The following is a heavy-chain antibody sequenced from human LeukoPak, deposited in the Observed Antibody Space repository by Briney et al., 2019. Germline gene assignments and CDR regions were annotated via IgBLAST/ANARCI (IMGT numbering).Heavy chain of an antibody. D-gene: IGHD6-19*01. Sequence: GGSLRLSCAASGFTFSKYWMLWVRQAPGKGLESVSRINTDGTVTTYADSVKGRFTVSRDNADYTMFLQMNSVRDEDTAVYYCATKQWLAPPPDSWGQGTPVTVFS. V-gene: IGHV3-74*01. CDR1: GFTFSKYW. CDR3: ATKQWLAPPPDS. J-gene: IGHJ4*02. CDR2: INTDGTVT.